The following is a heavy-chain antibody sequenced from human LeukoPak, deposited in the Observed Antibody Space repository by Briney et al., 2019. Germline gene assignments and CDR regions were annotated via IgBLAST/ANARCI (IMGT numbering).Heavy chain of an antibody. Sequence: SETLSLTCAVSGYSISSGYYWGWIRQPPGKGLEWVGSIYHSGSTYYNPSLKSRVTISVDTSKNQFSLKLSSVTAADTAVYYCARVGNYDSSGYHPYYFDYWGQGTLVTVSS. V-gene: IGHV4-38-2*01. CDR1: GYSISSGYY. D-gene: IGHD3-22*01. CDR3: ARVGNYDSSGYHPYYFDY. CDR2: IYHSGST. J-gene: IGHJ4*02.